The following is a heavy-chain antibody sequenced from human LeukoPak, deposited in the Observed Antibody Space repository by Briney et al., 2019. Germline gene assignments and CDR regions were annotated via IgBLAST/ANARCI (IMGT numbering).Heavy chain of an antibody. V-gene: IGHV3-48*01. CDR3: ARSGSYYPLGH. CDR2: ISSSSSTI. CDR1: GFTFSSYE. J-gene: IGHJ4*02. Sequence: GGSLRLSCAASGFTFSSYEMNWVRQAPGKGLEWVSYISSSSSTIYYADSVKGRFTISRDNAKNSLYLQMNSLRAEDTAVYYCARSGSYYPLGHWGQGTLVTVSS. D-gene: IGHD1-26*01.